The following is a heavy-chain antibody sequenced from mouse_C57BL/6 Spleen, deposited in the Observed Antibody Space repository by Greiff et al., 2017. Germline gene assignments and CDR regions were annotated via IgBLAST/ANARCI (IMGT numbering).Heavy chain of an antibody. CDR2: IDPSDSYT. Sequence: QVQLQQPGAELVMPGASVKLSCKASGYTFTSYWMHWVKQRPGQGLEWIGEIDPSDSYTNYNQKFKGKSTLTVDKSSSTANMQLSDQTSYDCAVYYCARGTRAMDYWGQGTSVTVSS. CDR3: ARGTRAMDY. V-gene: IGHV1-69*01. D-gene: IGHD3-1*01. J-gene: IGHJ4*01. CDR1: GYTFTSYW.